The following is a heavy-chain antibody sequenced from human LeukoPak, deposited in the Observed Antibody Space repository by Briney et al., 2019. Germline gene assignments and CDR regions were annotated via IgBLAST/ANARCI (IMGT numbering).Heavy chain of an antibody. J-gene: IGHJ3*02. CDR1: GGSISSHY. D-gene: IGHD2-2*01. CDR3: ARVAADIVAVPANAFDI. CDR2: IYYSGST. V-gene: IGHV4-59*11. Sequence: SETLSLTCTVSGGSISSHYWSWIRQPPGKGLEWIGYIYYSGSTNYNPSLKSRVTISVDTSKNQFSLKLSSVTAADTAVYYCARVAADIVAVPANAFDIWGQGTMVTVSS.